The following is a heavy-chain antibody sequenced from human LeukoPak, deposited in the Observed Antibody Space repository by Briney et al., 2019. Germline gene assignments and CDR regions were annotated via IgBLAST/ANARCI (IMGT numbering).Heavy chain of an antibody. J-gene: IGHJ6*03. Sequence: SETLSLTCTVSGGSISSGGYYWSWIRQHPGKGLEWIGYIYYSGSTYYNPSLKSRVTISVDTSKNQFSLKLSSVTAADTAVYYCARGPPYYDFWSGYYTGHNYYYMAVGGKGTTVTVSS. V-gene: IGHV4-31*03. CDR3: ARGPPYYDFWSGYYTGHNYYYMAV. CDR2: IYYSGST. D-gene: IGHD3-3*01. CDR1: GGSISSGGYY.